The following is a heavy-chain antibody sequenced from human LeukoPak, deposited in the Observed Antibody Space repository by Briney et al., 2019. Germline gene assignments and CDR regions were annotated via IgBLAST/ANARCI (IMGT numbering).Heavy chain of an antibody. CDR2: IYTTGSI. V-gene: IGHV4-61*02. CDR3: ASYNDFWSGYTN. CDR1: GGSISSGSYY. D-gene: IGHD3-3*01. J-gene: IGHJ4*02. Sequence: TPSETLSLTCNVSGGSISSGSYYWSWIRQPAGKGLEWIGRIYTTGSINYNPSLKSRVTISVDTSKNQFSLKLSSVTAADTAVYYCASYNDFWSGYTNWGQGTLVTVSS.